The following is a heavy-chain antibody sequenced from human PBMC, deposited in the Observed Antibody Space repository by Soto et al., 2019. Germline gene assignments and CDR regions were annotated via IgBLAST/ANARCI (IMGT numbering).Heavy chain of an antibody. CDR2: ISSTTNYI. Sequence: PGGSLRRCSAASGFTFTRYSMNWVRQAPGQVLELVSSISSTTNYIYYGDSMKGRFTISRDNAKNSLYLEMNSLRAEDTAVYYCARESEGLTSSFDYWAQGTLVTVSS. V-gene: IGHV3-21*06. CDR3: ARESEGLTSSFDY. CDR1: GFTFTRYS. J-gene: IGHJ4*02.